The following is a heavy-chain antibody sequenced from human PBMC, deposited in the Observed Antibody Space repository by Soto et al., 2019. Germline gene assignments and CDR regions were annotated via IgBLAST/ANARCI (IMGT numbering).Heavy chain of an antibody. CDR2: ISSSGTID. D-gene: IGHD3-10*01. J-gene: IGHJ6*03. V-gene: IGHV3-11*01. CDR3: ARRTMGNYYYMDV. CDR1: GFTLSDYY. Sequence: QVHLVESGGGLVKPGGSLRLSCVASGFTLSDYYMSWLRQAPGKGLEWVSYISSSGTIDNYADSVKGRFTISRDNAKNSLFLQMNGLRAEDTAVYYCARRTMGNYYYMDVWGKGTTVTVSS.